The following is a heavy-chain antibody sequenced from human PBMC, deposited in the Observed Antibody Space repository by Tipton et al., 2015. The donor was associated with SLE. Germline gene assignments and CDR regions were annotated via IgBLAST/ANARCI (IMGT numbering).Heavy chain of an antibody. D-gene: IGHD3-22*01. CDR1: GGSLSGYH. CDR3: ARTPAYYDGNSYQYFFDY. J-gene: IGHJ4*02. V-gene: IGHV4-4*08. Sequence: TLSLTCAVYGGSLSGYHWSWIRQPPGKGLEWIGYVFISGTTNYNPSLKSRGTISVETSRNQFSLKLSSVTAADPAVYYCARTPAYYDGNSYQYFFDYWGQGTLVTVSS. CDR2: VFISGTT.